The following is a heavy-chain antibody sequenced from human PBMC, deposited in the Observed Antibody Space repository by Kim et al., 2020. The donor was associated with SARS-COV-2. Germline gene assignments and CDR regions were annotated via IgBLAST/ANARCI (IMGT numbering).Heavy chain of an antibody. V-gene: IGHV4-31*03. J-gene: IGHJ4*02. D-gene: IGHD5-18*01. CDR3: ARAVDAAMGYYFDY. Sequence: SETLSLTCTVSGGSISSGGYYWSWIRQHPGKGLEWIGYIYYSGSTYYNPSLKSRVTISVDTSKNQFSLKLSSVTAADTAVYYCARAVDAAMGYYFDYWGQETLVTVSS. CDR1: GGSISSGGYY. CDR2: IYYSGST.